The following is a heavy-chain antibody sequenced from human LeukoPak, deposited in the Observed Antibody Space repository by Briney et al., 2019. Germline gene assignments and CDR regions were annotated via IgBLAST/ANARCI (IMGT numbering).Heavy chain of an antibody. V-gene: IGHV4-31*03. CDR3: ARSYSYGSNGFDI. CDR2: IYYSGGT. CDR1: GGSISSGGYY. J-gene: IGHJ3*02. Sequence: SETLSLTCTVSGGSISSGGYYWSWIRQHPGKGLEWLGYIYYSGGTYYNPSLKSRVTISADTSKNQFSLKLSSVTDADTAVYYCARSYSYGSNGFDIWGQGTMVTVSS. D-gene: IGHD5-18*01.